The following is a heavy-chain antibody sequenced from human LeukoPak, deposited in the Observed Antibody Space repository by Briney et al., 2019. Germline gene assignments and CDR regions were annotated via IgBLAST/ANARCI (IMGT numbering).Heavy chain of an antibody. Sequence: GGSLRLSCAASGFTFSSYAMSWVRQAPGKGLEWVSAISGSGGSAYYADSVKGRFTISRDNSKNTLYLQMNSLRAEDTAVYYCANGGLGDFWSGYENNWFDPWGQGTLVTVSS. D-gene: IGHD3-3*01. CDR3: ANGGLGDFWSGYENNWFDP. CDR1: GFTFSSYA. CDR2: ISGSGGSA. J-gene: IGHJ5*02. V-gene: IGHV3-23*01.